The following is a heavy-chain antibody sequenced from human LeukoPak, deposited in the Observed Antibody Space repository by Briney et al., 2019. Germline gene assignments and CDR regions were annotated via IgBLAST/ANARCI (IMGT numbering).Heavy chain of an antibody. CDR2: INHSGST. Sequence: PSETLSLTCAVYGGSFSGYYWSWIRQTPGKGLEWIGEINHSGSTNYNPSLKSRVTTSVDTSKNQFSLKLRSVTAADTAVYYCARDSIGGSYGNSDYWGQGTLVTVSS. CDR3: ARDSIGGSYGNSDY. D-gene: IGHD5-18*01. J-gene: IGHJ4*02. V-gene: IGHV4-34*01. CDR1: GGSFSGYY.